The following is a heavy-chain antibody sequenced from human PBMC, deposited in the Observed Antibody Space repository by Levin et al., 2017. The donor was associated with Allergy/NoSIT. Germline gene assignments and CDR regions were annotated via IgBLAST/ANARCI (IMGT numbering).Heavy chain of an antibody. D-gene: IGHD1-7*01. CDR2: INPNSGAT. V-gene: IGHV1-2*06. CDR3: AREGYWNYAYYFDY. CDR1: GYTFTDFY. J-gene: IGHJ4*02. Sequence: VASVKVSCKASGYTFTDFYMYWVRQAPGQGLEWMGRINPNSGATNYAQNFQGRVTMTRDTSISTAYMELSRLISDDTAVYYCAREGYWNYAYYFDYWGQGTLVTVSS.